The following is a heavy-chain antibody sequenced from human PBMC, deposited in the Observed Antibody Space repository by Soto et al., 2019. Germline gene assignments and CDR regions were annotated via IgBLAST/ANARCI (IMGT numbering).Heavy chain of an antibody. D-gene: IGHD2-15*01. CDR3: AKDCLTSVVTTYYYYYGMDV. Sequence: PGGSLRLSCAASGFTFSSYGMHWVRQAPGKGLEWVAVISYDGSNKYYADSVKGRFTISRDNSKNTLYLQMNSLRAEDTAVYYCAKDCLTSVVTTYYYYYGMDVWGQGTTVTVSS. CDR1: GFTFSSYG. J-gene: IGHJ6*02. CDR2: ISYDGSNK. V-gene: IGHV3-30*18.